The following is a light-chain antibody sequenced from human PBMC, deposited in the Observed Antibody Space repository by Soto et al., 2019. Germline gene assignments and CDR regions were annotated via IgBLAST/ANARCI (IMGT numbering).Light chain of an antibody. CDR1: QSVSSSY. Sequence: EIVLTQSPGTLSLSPGEGATLSCRASQSVSSSYLAWYQQKPGQAPRLLIYGASSRATGVPDRFSGSGSGTDFTLTITRLEPDDFALYYCQQYGGSPITFGQGTRLEIK. CDR3: QQYGGSPIT. V-gene: IGKV3-20*01. J-gene: IGKJ5*01. CDR2: GAS.